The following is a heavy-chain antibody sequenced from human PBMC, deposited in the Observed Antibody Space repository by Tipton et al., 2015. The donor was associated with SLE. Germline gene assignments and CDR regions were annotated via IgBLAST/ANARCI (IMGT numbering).Heavy chain of an antibody. Sequence: TLSLTCTVSGGSISSGSYYWSWIRQPAGKGLEWIGHIYTSGSTNYNPSLTSRVTISVDTSKNQFSLKLSSVTAADTAVYYCARASGYLDPWGQGTLVTVSS. CDR2: IYTSGST. CDR3: ARASGYLDP. V-gene: IGHV4-61*09. CDR1: GGSISSGSYY. J-gene: IGHJ5*02. D-gene: IGHD5-12*01.